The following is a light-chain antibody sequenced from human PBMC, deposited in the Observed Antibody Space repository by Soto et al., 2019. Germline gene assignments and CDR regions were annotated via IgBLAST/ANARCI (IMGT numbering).Light chain of an antibody. J-gene: IGKJ5*01. CDR1: QFVSSTY. V-gene: IGKV3-20*01. CDR3: QHNGRS. Sequence: EVVLTQSPGTLSLSPGARATLSCRASQFVSSTYLAWYQQRPGQAPRLLIYGASSRATGIPDRFSGGGSETDFTLVISRLDPDDFAVYYCQHNGRSFGQGTRLEIK. CDR2: GAS.